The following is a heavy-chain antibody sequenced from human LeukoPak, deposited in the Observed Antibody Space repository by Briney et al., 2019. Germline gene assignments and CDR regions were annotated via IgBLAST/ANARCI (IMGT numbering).Heavy chain of an antibody. CDR2: IYSSGST. CDR3: ARRQDDSSLGY. Sequence: GGSLRLSCAASGFSVSTNYMSWVRQAPGKGLEWVSVIYSSGSTDYADSVKGRFTISRDTSESPVYLQMISLRADDTAVYYCARRQDDSSLGYWGQGTLVTVSS. V-gene: IGHV3-53*01. J-gene: IGHJ4*02. CDR1: GFSVSTNY. D-gene: IGHD3-9*01.